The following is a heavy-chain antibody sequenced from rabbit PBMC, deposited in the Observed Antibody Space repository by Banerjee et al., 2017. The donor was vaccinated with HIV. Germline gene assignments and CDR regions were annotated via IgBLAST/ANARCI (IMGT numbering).Heavy chain of an antibody. J-gene: IGHJ4*01. CDR3: TRSPFNF. CDR2: IDPVFGST. V-gene: IGHV1S40*01. CDR1: GFDFSSYG. Sequence: QSLEESGGGLVQPGGSLKLSCKASGFDFSSYGVSWVRQAPGKGLEWIGYIDPVFGSTYYATWAKGRFTISKTSSTTVTLEMTSLTAADTATYFCTRSPFNFWGQGTLVTVS.